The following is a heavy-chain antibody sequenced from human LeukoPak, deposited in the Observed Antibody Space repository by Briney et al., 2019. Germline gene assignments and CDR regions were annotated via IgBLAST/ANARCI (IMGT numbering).Heavy chain of an antibody. Sequence: GGSLRLSCAASGFTFSSYSMNWVRQAPGKGLEWVSYISSSSSTIYYADSVKGRFTISRDNAKNSLYLQMNSLRAEDTAVYYCARAIAYCGGDCLIDYWGQGTLVTVSS. CDR3: ARAIAYCGGDCLIDY. J-gene: IGHJ4*02. D-gene: IGHD2-21*01. CDR1: GFTFSSYS. V-gene: IGHV3-48*01. CDR2: ISSSSSTI.